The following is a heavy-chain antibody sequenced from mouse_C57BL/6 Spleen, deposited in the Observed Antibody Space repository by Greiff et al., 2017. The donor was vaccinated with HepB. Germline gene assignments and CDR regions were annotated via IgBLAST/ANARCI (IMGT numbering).Heavy chain of an antibody. D-gene: IGHD4-1*01. Sequence: EVQLVESGPGLVKPSQSLSLTCSVTGYSITSGYYWNWIRQFPGDKLEWMGYISYDGSNNYNPSLKNRISITRDTSKNQFFLKLNSVTTEDTATYYCARDLGWDWYFDVWGTGTTVTVSS. CDR2: ISYDGSN. CDR1: GYSITSGYY. J-gene: IGHJ1*03. V-gene: IGHV3-6*01. CDR3: ARDLGWDWYFDV.